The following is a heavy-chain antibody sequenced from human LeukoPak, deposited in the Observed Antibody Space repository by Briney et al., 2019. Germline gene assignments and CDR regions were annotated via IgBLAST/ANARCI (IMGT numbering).Heavy chain of an antibody. J-gene: IGHJ4*02. V-gene: IGHV4-59*08. CDR3: ARHTPYTLYCSSTSCYRRGFDY. CDR2: ILYSGSH. CDR1: GRSISSYY. Sequence: PAETLSLTCTVSGRSISSYYWSWIRQPPGKGREWFGYILYSGSHNYNPSLKSRVTILVDTSKNQFSLKLSSVTAADTAVYYCARHTPYTLYCSSTSCYRRGFDYWGQGTLVTVSS. D-gene: IGHD2-2*02.